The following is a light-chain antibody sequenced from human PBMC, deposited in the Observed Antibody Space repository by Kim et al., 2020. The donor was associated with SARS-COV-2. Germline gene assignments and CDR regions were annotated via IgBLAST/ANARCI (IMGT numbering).Light chain of an antibody. CDR2: DAS. CDR1: QDIANY. CDR3: QQYENLPLT. V-gene: IGKV1-33*01. J-gene: IGKJ4*01. Sequence: DIQLTQSPSSLSTSVGDRVTITCQASQDIANYLNWFQQKPGKAPKLLIYDASNLETGVPARFSGSGTGTHFTFTISSLQPEDIAAYYCQQYENLPLTFGGGPRWIS.